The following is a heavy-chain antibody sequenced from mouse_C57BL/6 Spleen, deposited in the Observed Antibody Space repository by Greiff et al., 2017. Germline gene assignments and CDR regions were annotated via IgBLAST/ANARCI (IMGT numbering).Heavy chain of an antibody. Sequence: QVQLKQPGAELVKPGASVKLSCTASGYTFTSYWMHWVKQRPGQGLEWIGMIHPNSGSTNYNAKLKSKATLTVDKSSSTAYMHISSLTSEDSAVYYGASYDYLYYWGQGTTLTVSS. CDR1: GYTFTSYW. CDR3: ASYDYLYY. D-gene: IGHD2-3*01. J-gene: IGHJ2*01. CDR2: IHPNSGST. V-gene: IGHV1-64*01.